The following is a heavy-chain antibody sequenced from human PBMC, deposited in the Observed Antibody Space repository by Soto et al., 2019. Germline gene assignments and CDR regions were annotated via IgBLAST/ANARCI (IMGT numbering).Heavy chain of an antibody. D-gene: IGHD6-13*01. CDR2: IYHSGST. V-gene: IGHV4-4*02. CDR1: GGSISSSNW. Sequence: SETLSLTCAVSGGSISSSNWWSWVRQPPGKGLEWIGEIYHSGSTNYNPSLKSRVTIPVDKSKNQFSLKLSSVTAADTAVYYCARDIVSAAGKNPIDYWGQGTLVTVS. CDR3: ARDIVSAAGKNPIDY. J-gene: IGHJ4*02.